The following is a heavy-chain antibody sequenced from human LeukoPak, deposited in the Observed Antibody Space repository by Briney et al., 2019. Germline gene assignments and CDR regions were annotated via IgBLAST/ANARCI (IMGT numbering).Heavy chain of an antibody. CDR2: IRYDGSNK. CDR1: GFTFSSYG. Sequence: GGSLRLSCAASGFTFSSYGMHWVRQAPGKGLEWVAFIRYDGSNKYYADSVKGRFTISRDNSKNTLYLQMNSLRAEDTAVYYCAKDFHDFWSGYYIGYYMDVWGKGTTVTVSS. J-gene: IGHJ6*03. CDR3: AKDFHDFWSGYYIGYYMDV. V-gene: IGHV3-30*02. D-gene: IGHD3-3*01.